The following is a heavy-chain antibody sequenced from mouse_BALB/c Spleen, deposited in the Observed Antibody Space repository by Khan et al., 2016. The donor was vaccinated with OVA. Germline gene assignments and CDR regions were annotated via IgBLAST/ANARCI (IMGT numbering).Heavy chain of an antibody. CDR1: GYTFTDYN. J-gene: IGHJ3*01. CDR3: EREWGAWFPY. V-gene: IGHV1-77*01. CDR2: IYPGSGNT. Sequence: QMQLEESGAELARPGTSVKLSCKASGYTFTDYNINWVKQRTGQGLEWIGEIYPGSGNTYYSEKFKGKATLTADKSSSTAYMQLSSLTSEDSAVYCWEREWGAWFPYWGQGTLVTVSA.